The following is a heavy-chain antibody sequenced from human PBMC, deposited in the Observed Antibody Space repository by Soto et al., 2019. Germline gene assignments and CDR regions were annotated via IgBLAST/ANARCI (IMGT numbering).Heavy chain of an antibody. CDR1: GGSFSGYY. Sequence: SETLSLTCTAYGGSFSGYYWNWIRQSPGKGLEWIGEINHSGSTNDNPSLKSRVTMSVDTSKNQFSLKLSSVTAADTAVYYCASRMIRGGYYYFYYGMDVWGQGTTVTVSS. CDR2: INHSGST. V-gene: IGHV4-34*01. CDR3: ASRMIRGGYYYFYYGMDV. D-gene: IGHD3-10*01. J-gene: IGHJ6*02.